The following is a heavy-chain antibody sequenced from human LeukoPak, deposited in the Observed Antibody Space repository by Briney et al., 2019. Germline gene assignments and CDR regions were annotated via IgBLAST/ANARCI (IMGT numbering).Heavy chain of an antibody. Sequence: TSVKVSCKASGFTFTSSAMQWVRQARGQRLEWIGWIVVGSGNTNYAQKFQERLTITRDMSTSTAYMELSSLRSEDTAVYYCARDIYDYVWGSERYYFDYWGQGTLVTVSS. J-gene: IGHJ4*02. CDR1: GFTFTSSA. CDR2: IVVGSGNT. CDR3: ARDIYDYVWGSERYYFDY. D-gene: IGHD3-16*01. V-gene: IGHV1-58*02.